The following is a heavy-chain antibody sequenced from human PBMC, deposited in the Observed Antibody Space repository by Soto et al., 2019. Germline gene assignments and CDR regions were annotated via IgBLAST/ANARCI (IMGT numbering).Heavy chain of an antibody. CDR2: IYYSGST. V-gene: IGHV4-39*01. CDR3: VVADTGDYYYYYMDV. Sequence: QLQLQESGPGLVKPSETLSLTCTVSGGSISSSSYYWGWIRQPPGQGLEWIGSIYYSGSTYYNPSLKSRVTISVDTSKNQFSLKLSSVTAADTAVYYCVVADTGDYYYYYMDVWGKGTTVTVSS. D-gene: IGHD2-15*01. J-gene: IGHJ6*03. CDR1: GGSISSSSYY.